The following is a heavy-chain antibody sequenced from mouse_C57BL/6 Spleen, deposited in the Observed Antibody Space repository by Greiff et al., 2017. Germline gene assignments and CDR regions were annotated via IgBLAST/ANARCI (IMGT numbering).Heavy chain of an antibody. D-gene: IGHD1-1*01. Sequence: QVQLQQPGAELVRPGTSVKLSCKASGYTFTSYWMHWVKQRPGQGLEWIGVIDPSDSYTNYNQKFKGKATLTVDTSSSTAYMQLSSLTSEDSAVYYCARRRTYYGSGYGCFDVGGTGTTVTFSS. CDR1: GYTFTSYW. J-gene: IGHJ1*03. CDR2: IDPSDSYT. V-gene: IGHV1-59*01. CDR3: ARRRTYYGSGYGCFDV.